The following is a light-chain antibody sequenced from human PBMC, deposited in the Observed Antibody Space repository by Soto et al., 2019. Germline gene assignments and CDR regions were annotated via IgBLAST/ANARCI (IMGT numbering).Light chain of an antibody. J-gene: IGLJ3*02. V-gene: IGLV7-43*01. Sequence: QAVVTQEPSLTVSPGGTVTLTCASSTGAVTSGYYPNWFQQKPGQAPRVMIYSTSNKHSWTPARFSGSLLGAKAALTLSGVQPEDEAEYYCLLYYGGAWVFGGGTMLTVL. CDR1: TGAVTSGYY. CDR3: LLYYGGAWV. CDR2: STS.